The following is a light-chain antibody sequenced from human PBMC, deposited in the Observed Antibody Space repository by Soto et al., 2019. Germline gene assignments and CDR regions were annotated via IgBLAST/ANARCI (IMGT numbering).Light chain of an antibody. CDR3: QQYGSSLFT. J-gene: IGKJ3*01. CDR1: QSIGGRK. CDR2: GAS. Sequence: EIVLAQSPGTLSLPPGERATLSCRASQSIGGRKVAWFQQKPGQAPRLLIYGASSRGSGIPERFSGGGSGTDFTLTITRLEPEDFAVYYCQQYGSSLFTFGPGTKVDFK. V-gene: IGKV3-20*01.